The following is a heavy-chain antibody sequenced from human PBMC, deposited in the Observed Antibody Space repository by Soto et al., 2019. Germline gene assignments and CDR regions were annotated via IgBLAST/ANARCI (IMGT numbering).Heavy chain of an antibody. CDR1: GGSISSYC. Sequence: SETLSLTCSVSGGSISSYCLRWIRQPPGKGLEWIGYIYYTGSTNYIPSLKSRVTISVDTSKNQFSVKLSSVNAADTAVYYCARDSGYIKGMDVWGQGTTVTVSS. V-gene: IGHV4-59*01. CDR3: ARDSGYIKGMDV. J-gene: IGHJ6*02. D-gene: IGHD5-18*01. CDR2: IYYTGST.